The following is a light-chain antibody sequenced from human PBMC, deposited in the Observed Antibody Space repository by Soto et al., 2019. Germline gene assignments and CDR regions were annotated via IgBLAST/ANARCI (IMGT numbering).Light chain of an antibody. CDR1: QSVSSN. Sequence: EIVLTQSPATLSVSPGERATLSCRASQSVSSNLAWYQQKPGQAPRLLIYGASTRATDIPARFSGSGSGTDFPLTISSLQSEDFAVYYCQQYNNWPPPITFGQGTRLEIK. J-gene: IGKJ5*01. CDR3: QQYNNWPPPIT. V-gene: IGKV3-15*01. CDR2: GAS.